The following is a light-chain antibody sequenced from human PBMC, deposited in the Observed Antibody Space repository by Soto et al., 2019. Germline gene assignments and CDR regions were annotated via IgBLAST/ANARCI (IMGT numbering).Light chain of an antibody. CDR1: SSDVGAYDY. V-gene: IGLV2-14*01. Sequence: SALTQPASVSGSPGQSIAISCIGTSSDVGAYDYVSWYQHHPDRAPKLMVYEVHNRPSGVSNRFSGSKSVNTATLTISGLQPEDEADYYCASHTSSNTRVFGTGTKVTVL. CDR3: ASHTSSNTRV. CDR2: EVH. J-gene: IGLJ1*01.